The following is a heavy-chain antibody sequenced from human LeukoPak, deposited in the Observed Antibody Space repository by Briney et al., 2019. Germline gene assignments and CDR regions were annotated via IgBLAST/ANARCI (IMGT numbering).Heavy chain of an antibody. CDR3: ACPDCGGDCYQLDY. CDR2: IIPILGIA. Sequence: ASVKVSCKASGGTFSSYAISWVRQAPGQGLEWMGRIIPILGIANYAQKFQGRVTITADKSTSTAYMELSSLRSEDTAVYYCACPDCGGDCYQLDYWGQGTLVTVSS. CDR1: GGTFSSYA. J-gene: IGHJ4*02. D-gene: IGHD2-21*02. V-gene: IGHV1-69*04.